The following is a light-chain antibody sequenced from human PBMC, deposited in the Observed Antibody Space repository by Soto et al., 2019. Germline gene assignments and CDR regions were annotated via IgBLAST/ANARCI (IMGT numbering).Light chain of an antibody. V-gene: IGKV1-33*01. CDR2: DAS. CDR3: QQYEDLPWT. Sequence: DIPMTQSPPSLSASVGDRVTITCQASQDISTYLNWYQQKPGKAPKLLIYDASNLETVVPSRFSGSGSGTDFTFTINSLQPDDIATYHCQQYEDLPWTFGQGTKVAIK. J-gene: IGKJ1*01. CDR1: QDISTY.